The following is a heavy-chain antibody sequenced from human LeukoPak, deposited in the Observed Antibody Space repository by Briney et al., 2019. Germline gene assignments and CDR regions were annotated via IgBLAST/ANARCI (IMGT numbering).Heavy chain of an antibody. CDR3: ARCSDEYQLHIDY. J-gene: IGHJ4*02. V-gene: IGHV3-23*01. Sequence: GGSLRLSCAASGFTFSSYAMSWVRQAPGKGLEWVSAISGSGGSTYYADSVKGRFTISRDNSKNTLYLQMNSLRAEDTAVYYCARCSDEYQLHIDYWGQGTLVTVSS. D-gene: IGHD2-2*01. CDR1: GFTFSSYA. CDR2: ISGSGGST.